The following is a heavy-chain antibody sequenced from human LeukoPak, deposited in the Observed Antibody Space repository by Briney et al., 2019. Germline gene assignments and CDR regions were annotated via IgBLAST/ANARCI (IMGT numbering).Heavy chain of an antibody. CDR3: VPDLEVGAFNFGY. CDR1: GFTFSSYA. J-gene: IGHJ4*02. CDR2: ISSNGGST. D-gene: IGHD1-26*01. Sequence: GGSLRLSCSASGFTFSSYAMHWVRQAPGKGLEYVSAISSNGGSTYYADSVKGGFTISRDNSKNTLYLQMSSLRAEDTAVYYCVPDLEVGAFNFGYWGQGTLVTVSS. V-gene: IGHV3-64D*06.